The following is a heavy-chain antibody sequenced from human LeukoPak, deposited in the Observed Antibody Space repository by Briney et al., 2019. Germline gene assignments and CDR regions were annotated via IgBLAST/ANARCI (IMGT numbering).Heavy chain of an antibody. CDR2: INPNSGGT. CDR3: ASGFWSGYWFTHDY. D-gene: IGHD3-3*01. Sequence: ASVKVSCKASGYTFTGYYMHWVRQAPGQVLEWMGWINPNSGGTNYAQKFQGRVTMTRDTSISTAYMELSRLRSDDTAVYYCASGFWSGYWFTHDYWGQGTLVTVSS. V-gene: IGHV1-2*02. J-gene: IGHJ4*02. CDR1: GYTFTGYY.